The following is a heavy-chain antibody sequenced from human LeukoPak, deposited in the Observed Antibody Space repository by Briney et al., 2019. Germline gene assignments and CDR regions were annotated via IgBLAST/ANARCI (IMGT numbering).Heavy chain of an antibody. CDR1: GGSISSYY. V-gene: IGHV4-59*01. J-gene: IGHJ1*01. Sequence: SETLSLTCTVSGGSISSYYWSWIRQPPGKGLERIWYIYYSGSTNYNPSLKSRVTISVDTSKNQFSLKLSSVTAADTAVYYRAAYCGGACSRAEYFQHWGQGTLVTVSS. D-gene: IGHD2-21*01. CDR3: AAYCGGACSRAEYFQH. CDR2: IYYSGST.